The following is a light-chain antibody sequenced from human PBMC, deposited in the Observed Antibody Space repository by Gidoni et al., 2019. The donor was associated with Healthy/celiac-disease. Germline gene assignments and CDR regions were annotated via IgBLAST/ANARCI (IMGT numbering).Light chain of an antibody. J-gene: IGKJ1*01. CDR3: QKYNSARWT. Sequence: DIQMTPSPSSLSASVGDRVTITCRASQAISNYLAWYQQKPGKVPKLLIYAASTLQSGVPSRFSGSGSGTDFTLTISSLQPEDVATYYCQKYNSARWTFGQGTKVEIK. CDR2: AAS. CDR1: QAISNY. V-gene: IGKV1-27*01.